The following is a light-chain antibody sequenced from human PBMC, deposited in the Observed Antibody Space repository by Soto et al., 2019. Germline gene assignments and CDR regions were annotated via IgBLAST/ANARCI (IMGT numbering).Light chain of an antibody. V-gene: IGKV1-39*01. CDR2: AAS. CDR1: QSIISY. CDR3: QQSFSNPPT. Sequence: DIQMTQSPSSLSASVGERVTITCRASQSIISYLNWYQQKPGKAPKLLIYAASSLQSGVPSRFRGSGSGSDFTLTISSLQPEDFATYSCQQSFSNPPTFGQGTKLEI. J-gene: IGKJ2*01.